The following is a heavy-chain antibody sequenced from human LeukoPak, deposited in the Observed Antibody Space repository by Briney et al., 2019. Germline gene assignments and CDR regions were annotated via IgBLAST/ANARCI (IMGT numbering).Heavy chain of an antibody. CDR2: ISGSGGST. CDR1: GFTFSSYA. J-gene: IGHJ4*02. D-gene: IGHD3-9*01. Sequence: GGPLRLSCAASGFTFSSYAMSWVRQAPGKGLEWASAISGSGGSTYYADSVKGRFTISRDNSKNTLYLQMNSLRAEDTAVYYCAKDLYDILTGFDYWGQGTLVTVSS. CDR3: AKDLYDILTGFDY. V-gene: IGHV3-23*01.